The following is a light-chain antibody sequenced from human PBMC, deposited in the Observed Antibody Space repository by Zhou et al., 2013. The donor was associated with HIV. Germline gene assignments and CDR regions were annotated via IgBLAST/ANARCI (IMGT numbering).Light chain of an antibody. CDR2: GAS. CDR3: QQYANSPQT. J-gene: IGKJ2*01. CDR1: RSISNTY. Sequence: EIGLTQSPDTLSLSPGERATLSCRASRSISNTYLSWFQQKPGQAPRLLVYGASTRATGIPDRFTGSGSGTDFTLTFTTLGPEDFAVYYCQQYANSPQTFGQGTKVEIK. V-gene: IGKV3-20*01.